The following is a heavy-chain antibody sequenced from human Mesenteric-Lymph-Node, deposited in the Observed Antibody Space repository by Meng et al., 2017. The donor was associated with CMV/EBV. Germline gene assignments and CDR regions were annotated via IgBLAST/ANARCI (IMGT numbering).Heavy chain of an antibody. CDR1: SYG. CDR3: AKDLPFVGYCSGASCYNFDY. J-gene: IGHJ4*02. V-gene: IGHV3-30*02. D-gene: IGHD2-15*01. Sequence: SYGMHWVRQAPGKGLEWVTFIRYGGSDKYYAASVKGRFPISRDNSKNTLYLQMNSLRPEDTAVYYCAKDLPFVGYCSGASCYNFDYWGQGTLVTVSS. CDR2: IRYGGSDK.